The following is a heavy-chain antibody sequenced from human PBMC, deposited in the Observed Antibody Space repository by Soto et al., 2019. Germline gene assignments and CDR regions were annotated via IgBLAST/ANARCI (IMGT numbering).Heavy chain of an antibody. CDR3: ARGAQYSYDSRWWFDP. CDR2: IYYSGST. J-gene: IGHJ5*02. V-gene: IGHV4-31*03. Sequence: PSETLSLTCTVSGGSISSGGYYWSWIRQHPGKGLEWIGYIYYSGSTYYNPSLKSRVTISVDTSKNQFSLKLSSVTAADTAVYYCARGAQYSYDSRWWFDPWGQGTLVTVSS. CDR1: GGSISSGGYY. D-gene: IGHD5-18*01.